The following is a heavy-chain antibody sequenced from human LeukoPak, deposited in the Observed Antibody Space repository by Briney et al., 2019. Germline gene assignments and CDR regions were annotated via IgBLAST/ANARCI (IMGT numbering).Heavy chain of an antibody. Sequence: SETLSLTCTVSGYSISSGYYWGWIRQPPGKGLEWIGSIYRSGSTYYNPSLKSRVTISVDTSKNQFSLKLSSVTAADTAVYYCARGPEKGITMIVVVRHFDYWGQGTLVTVSS. CDR3: ARGPEKGITMIVVVRHFDY. D-gene: IGHD3-22*01. V-gene: IGHV4-38-2*02. CDR2: IYRSGST. CDR1: GYSISSGYY. J-gene: IGHJ4*02.